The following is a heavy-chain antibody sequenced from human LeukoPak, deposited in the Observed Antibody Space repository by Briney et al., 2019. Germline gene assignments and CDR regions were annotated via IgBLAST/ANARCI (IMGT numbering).Heavy chain of an antibody. V-gene: IGHV4-59*01. CDR2: IYYSGST. CDR1: GGSISSYY. Sequence: PSETLSLTCTVSGGSISSYYWSWIRQPPGKGLEWIGYIYYSGSTNYNPSLKSRVTISVDTSKNQFSLKLSSVTAADTAVYYCARDRYWSSTSCYGGWFDPSGHGTLVTVSS. D-gene: IGHD2-2*01. CDR3: ARDRYWSSTSCYGGWFDP. J-gene: IGHJ5*02.